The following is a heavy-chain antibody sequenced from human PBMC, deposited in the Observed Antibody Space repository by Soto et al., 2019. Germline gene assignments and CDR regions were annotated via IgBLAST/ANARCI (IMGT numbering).Heavy chain of an antibody. CDR2: ISSGTTYM. CDR3: ATAVAGTDAFDI. D-gene: IGHD6-19*01. CDR1: GFIFSSYT. J-gene: IGHJ3*02. V-gene: IGHV3-21*01. Sequence: GGSLRLSCAASGFIFSSYTMNWVRQAPGKGLEWVSSISSGTTYMYYAASLKGRFTISRDDAKNSLYLQMNSLRAEDTAVYYCATAVAGTDAFDIWGQGTMVTVSS.